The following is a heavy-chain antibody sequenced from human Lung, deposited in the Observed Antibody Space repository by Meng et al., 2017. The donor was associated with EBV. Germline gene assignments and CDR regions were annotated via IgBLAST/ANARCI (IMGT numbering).Heavy chain of an antibody. CDR1: GGSNSSGGYS. Sequence: QLPTQEACSGLVTPSQTLSLTRAVSGGSNSSGGYSWSWIRQPPGKGLEWIGYIYHSGSTYYNPSLKSRVTISVDRSKNQFSLKLSSVTAADTAVYYCARGITMVRGVPGHWFDPWGQGTLVAVSS. CDR2: IYHSGST. J-gene: IGHJ5*02. V-gene: IGHV4-30-2*01. CDR3: ARGITMVRGVPGHWFDP. D-gene: IGHD3-10*01.